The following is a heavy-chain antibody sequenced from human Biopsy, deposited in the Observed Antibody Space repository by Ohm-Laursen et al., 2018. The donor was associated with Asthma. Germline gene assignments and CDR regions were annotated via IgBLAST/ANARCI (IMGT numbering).Heavy chain of an antibody. CDR1: GGSITSFY. J-gene: IGHJ4*02. Sequence: SGTLSLTCTVSGGSITSFYWSWIRQPPGRGLEWIGYIYFSGNTNYNPSLRSRVTISLDTSKNQFSLKLSSVTAADTAVYFCARRGGVRRYFDYWGQGTLVTVSS. CDR2: IYFSGNT. CDR3: ARRGGVRRYFDY. V-gene: IGHV4-59*08. D-gene: IGHD3-16*01.